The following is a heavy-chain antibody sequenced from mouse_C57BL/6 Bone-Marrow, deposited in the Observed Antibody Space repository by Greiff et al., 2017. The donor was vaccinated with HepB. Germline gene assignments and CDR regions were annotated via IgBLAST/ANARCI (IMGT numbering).Heavy chain of an antibody. CDR2: IYPGGGYT. J-gene: IGHJ4*01. CDR1: GYTFTNYW. V-gene: IGHV1-63*01. Sequence: VKLMESGAELVRPGTSVKMSCKASGYTFTNYWIGWAKQRPGHGLEWIGDIYPGGGYTNYNEKFKGKATLTADKSSSTAYMQFSSLTSEDSAIYYCARGVYYYAMDYWGQGTSVTVSS. CDR3: ARGVYYYAMDY.